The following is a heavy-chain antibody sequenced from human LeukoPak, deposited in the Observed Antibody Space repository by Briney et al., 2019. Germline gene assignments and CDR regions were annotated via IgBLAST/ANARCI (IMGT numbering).Heavy chain of an antibody. D-gene: IGHD3-3*01. CDR2: IIPIFGTG. V-gene: IGHV1-69*13. CDR1: GGTFSSFG. Sequence: SVRVSCKASGGTFSSFGISWVRQAPGQGLEWMGGIIPIFGTGNYAQRFQGRVTITADESTSTAYMELSSLRSEDTAVYYCARESGIWFDPWGQGTLVTVSS. J-gene: IGHJ5*02. CDR3: ARESGIWFDP.